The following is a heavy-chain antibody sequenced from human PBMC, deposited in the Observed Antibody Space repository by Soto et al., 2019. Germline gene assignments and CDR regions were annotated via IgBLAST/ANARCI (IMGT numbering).Heavy chain of an antibody. J-gene: IGHJ6*02. V-gene: IGHV3-30*18. CDR2: ISYDGSNK. CDR3: AKDLRQLNQYYYYYGMDV. CDR1: GFTFSSYG. Sequence: GGSLRLSCAASGFTFSSYGMHWVRQAPGKWLEWVAVISYDGSNKYYADSVKGRFTISRDNSKNTLYLQMNSLRAEDTAVYYCAKDLRQLNQYYYYYGMDVWGQGTTVTVSS. D-gene: IGHD6-6*01.